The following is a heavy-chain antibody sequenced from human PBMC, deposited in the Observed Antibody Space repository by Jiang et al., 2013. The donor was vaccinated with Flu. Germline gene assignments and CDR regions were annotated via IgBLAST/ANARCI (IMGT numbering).Heavy chain of an antibody. V-gene: IGHV1-18*01. CDR3: ARDRWAYYDSYGYDS. CDR2: ICGNNGKT. J-gene: IGHJ4*02. CDR1: GYTFNTYD. D-gene: IGHD3-22*01. Sequence: GAEVKKPGASVKVSCKASGYTFNTYDISWVRQAPGQGLEWMGWICGNNGKTHYAEKLQDRVTMTTDTSTGTAYMELRSLRSDDTAVYYCARDRWAYYDSYGYDSWGQGTLVTVSS.